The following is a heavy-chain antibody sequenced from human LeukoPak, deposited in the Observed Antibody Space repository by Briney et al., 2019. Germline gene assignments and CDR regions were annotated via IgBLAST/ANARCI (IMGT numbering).Heavy chain of an antibody. Sequence: ETLSLTCAVYGGSFSGYYWSWIRQPPGKGLEWVSSISSSSSYIYYADSVKGRFTISRDNAKNSLYLQMNSLRAEDTAVYYCAREVDYSNYPSGIYWGQGTLVTASS. J-gene: IGHJ4*02. V-gene: IGHV3-21*01. D-gene: IGHD4-11*01. CDR2: ISSSSSYI. CDR1: GGSFSGYY. CDR3: AREVDYSNYPSGIY.